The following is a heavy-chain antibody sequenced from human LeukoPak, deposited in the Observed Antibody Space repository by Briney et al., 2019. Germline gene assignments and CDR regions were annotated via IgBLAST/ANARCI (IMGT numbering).Heavy chain of an antibody. Sequence: GGSLRLSCAASGFTFSSYAMSWVRQAPGKGLEWVSAITNSGGTTYYADSVKGRFTISRDNSKNTPYLQMNSLRAEDTAVYYCPKDPPHVSWLFDYWGQGTLVTVSS. D-gene: IGHD3-16*01. CDR2: ITNSGGTT. J-gene: IGHJ4*02. V-gene: IGHV3-23*01. CDR1: GFTFSSYA. CDR3: PKDPPHVSWLFDY.